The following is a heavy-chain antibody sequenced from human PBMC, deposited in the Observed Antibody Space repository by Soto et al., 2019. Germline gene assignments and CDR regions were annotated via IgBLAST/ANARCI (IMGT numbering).Heavy chain of an antibody. CDR2: ISGSGGNT. D-gene: IGHD2-2*01. CDR1: GFTFSSYA. CDR3: VKTPRYCSGSSCYAGYFDH. V-gene: IGHV3-23*01. J-gene: IGHJ4*02. Sequence: EVQLLESGGGLVQPGGSLRLSCAASGFTFSSYAMSWVRQAPGKGLEWVSAISGSGGNTYYADSVKGRCTITRDNFKNTLYLQMNSLSAEDTAVYYCVKTPRYCSGSSCYAGYFDHGGPGTLVTVSS.